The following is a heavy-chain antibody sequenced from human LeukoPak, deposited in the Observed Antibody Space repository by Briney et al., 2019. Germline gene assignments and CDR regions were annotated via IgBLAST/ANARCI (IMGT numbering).Heavy chain of an antibody. J-gene: IGHJ5*02. CDR2: ISGSGGST. CDR3: AKERYYGSGSYYGPFNWFDP. V-gene: IGHV3-23*01. CDR1: GFTFSSYA. Sequence: GGSLRLSCAASGFTFSSYAMSWVRQAPGKGLEWVSAISGSGGSTYYADSVKGRFTISRDNSKNTLYLQMNSLRAKDTAVYYCAKERYYGSGSYYGPFNWFDPWGQGTLVTVSS. D-gene: IGHD3-10*01.